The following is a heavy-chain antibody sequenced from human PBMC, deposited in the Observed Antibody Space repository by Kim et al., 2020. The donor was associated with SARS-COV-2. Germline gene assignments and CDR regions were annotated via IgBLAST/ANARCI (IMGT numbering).Heavy chain of an antibody. CDR1: GYSFSDYW. CDR2: IDRDSFT. D-gene: IGHD1-1*01. CDR3: ARLLGTTLADY. V-gene: IGHV5-10-1*01. Sequence: GESLKISCKASGYSFSDYWITWARQVPGKGLEWIGKIDRDSFTSYSPSFEGHVTVSADKSISTAYLHWSSLTASDTAMYYCARLLGTTLADYWGQGTLVHVSS. J-gene: IGHJ4*02.